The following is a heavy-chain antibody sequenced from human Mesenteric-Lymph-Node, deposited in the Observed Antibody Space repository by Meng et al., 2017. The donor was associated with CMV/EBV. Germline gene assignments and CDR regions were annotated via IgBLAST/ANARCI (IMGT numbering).Heavy chain of an antibody. CDR2: IRYDGSNK. CDR1: GFTFSSYS. Sequence: GESLKISCAASGFTFSSYSMNWVRQAPGKGLEWVAFIRYDGSNKYYADSVKGRFTISRDNSKNTLYLQMNSLRAEDTAVYYCAKDLEDIVVVPAAMLSGSYYGMDVWGQGTTVTVSS. V-gene: IGHV3-30*02. CDR3: AKDLEDIVVVPAAMLSGSYYGMDV. J-gene: IGHJ6*02. D-gene: IGHD2-2*01.